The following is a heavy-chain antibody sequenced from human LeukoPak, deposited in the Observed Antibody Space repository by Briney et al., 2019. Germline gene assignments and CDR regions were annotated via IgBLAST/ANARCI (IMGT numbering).Heavy chain of an antibody. CDR3: ARGRGVITKEKPNAQFDY. V-gene: IGHV4-34*01. CDR1: GGSFSGYY. Sequence: SETLPLTCAVYGGSFSGYYWSWIRQPPGKGLEWIGETNHSGSTDYNPSLKSRVTISVDTSKNQFSLKLSSVTAADTAVYYCARGRGVITKEKPNAQFDYWGQGTLVTVSS. CDR2: TNHSGST. J-gene: IGHJ4*02. D-gene: IGHD2-21*01.